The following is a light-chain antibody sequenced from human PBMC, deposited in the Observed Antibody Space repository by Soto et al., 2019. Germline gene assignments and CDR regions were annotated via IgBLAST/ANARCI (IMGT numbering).Light chain of an antibody. V-gene: IGLV2-8*01. CDR3: SSYTSSSTYV. CDR1: SSDVGGYNY. J-gene: IGLJ1*01. Sequence: SVLTQPPSASGSPGQSVTISCTGTSSDVGGYNYVSWYQQHPGKAPKLMIYEVSKRPSGVPDRFSGSKSGNTASLTISGLQAEDEADYYCSSYTSSSTYVFGTGTKVTVL. CDR2: EVS.